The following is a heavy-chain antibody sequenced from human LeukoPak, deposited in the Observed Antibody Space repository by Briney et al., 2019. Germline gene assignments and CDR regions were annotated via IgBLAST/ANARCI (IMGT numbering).Heavy chain of an antibody. CDR3: ARPRLAAAGPYYFDY. CDR2: ISTYNGNT. D-gene: IGHD6-13*01. J-gene: IGHJ4*02. Sequence: ASVKVSCKASGYTFSSYGISWVRQAPGQGLEWMGWISTYNGNTNYAQKLQGRVTMTTDTSTSTAYMELRSLRSDDTAVYYCARPRLAAAGPYYFDYWGQGTLVTVSS. V-gene: IGHV1-18*01. CDR1: GYTFSSYG.